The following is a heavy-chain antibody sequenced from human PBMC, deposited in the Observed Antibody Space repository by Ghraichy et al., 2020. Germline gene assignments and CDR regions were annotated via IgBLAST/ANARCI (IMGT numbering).Heavy chain of an antibody. Sequence: GGSLRLSCAASGFTFSSYAMHWVRQAPGKGLEWVAVISYDGSNKYYADSVKGRFTISRDNSKNTLYLQMNSLRAEDTAVYYCARSLPPAAISWFDPWGQGTLVTVSS. V-gene: IGHV3-30*04. D-gene: IGHD2-2*02. CDR3: ARSLPPAAISWFDP. CDR1: GFTFSSYA. J-gene: IGHJ5*02. CDR2: ISYDGSNK.